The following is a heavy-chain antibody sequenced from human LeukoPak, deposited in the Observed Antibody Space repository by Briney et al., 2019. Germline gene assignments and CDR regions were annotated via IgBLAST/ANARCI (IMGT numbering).Heavy chain of an antibody. Sequence: ASVKVSCKVSGCTFTDYYMHWVQQAPGKGLEWMGLVDPEDGETIYAEKFQGRVTITADTSTDTAYMELSSLRSEDTAVYYCATLSRVYGDYPFDYWGQGTLVTVSS. V-gene: IGHV1-69-2*01. CDR3: ATLSRVYGDYPFDY. J-gene: IGHJ4*02. CDR2: VDPEDGET. D-gene: IGHD4-17*01. CDR1: GCTFTDYY.